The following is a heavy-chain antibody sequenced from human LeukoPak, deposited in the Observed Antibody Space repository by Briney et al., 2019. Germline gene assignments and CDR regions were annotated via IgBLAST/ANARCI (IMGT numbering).Heavy chain of an antibody. Sequence: GGSLRLSCVASGFDFRTYGIHWVRQAPGKGLEWVAVIWYDGSNKFYADSVKGRFTVSRDNSKNILFLQMNSLRAEDTALYYCASHGDYDAFDIRGQGTMVTVSS. V-gene: IGHV3-33*01. D-gene: IGHD4-17*01. CDR3: ASHGDYDAFDI. J-gene: IGHJ3*02. CDR1: GFDFRTYG. CDR2: IWYDGSNK.